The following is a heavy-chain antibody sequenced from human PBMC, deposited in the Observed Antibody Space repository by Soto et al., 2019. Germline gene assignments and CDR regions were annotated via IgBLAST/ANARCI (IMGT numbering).Heavy chain of an antibody. CDR1: GYSFTSYW. J-gene: IGHJ3*02. D-gene: IGHD2-2*01. V-gene: IGHV5-51*01. CDR2: IYPGDSDT. Sequence: PGESLKISCKVSGYSFTSYWIGWVRQMPGKGLEWMGIIYPGDSDTRYSPSFQGQVTISADKSISTAYLQWSSLKASDTAMHYCARRGSGSSTSWYRGFAFDIWGQGTMVTVSS. CDR3: ARRGSGSSTSWYRGFAFDI.